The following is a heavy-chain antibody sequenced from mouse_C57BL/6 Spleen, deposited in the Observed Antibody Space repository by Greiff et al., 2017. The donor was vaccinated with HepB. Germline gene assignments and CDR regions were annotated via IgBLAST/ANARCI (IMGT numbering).Heavy chain of an antibody. CDR2: INPNNGGT. J-gene: IGHJ2*01. V-gene: IGHV1-26*01. Sequence: VQLQQSGPELVKPGASVKISCKASGYTFTDYYMNWVKQSHGKSLEWIGDINPNNGGTSYNQKFKGKATLTVDKSSSTAYMELRSLTSEDSAVYYCARWGDDYDAFDYWGQGTTLTVSS. CDR3: ARWGDDYDAFDY. CDR1: GYTFTDYY. D-gene: IGHD2-4*01.